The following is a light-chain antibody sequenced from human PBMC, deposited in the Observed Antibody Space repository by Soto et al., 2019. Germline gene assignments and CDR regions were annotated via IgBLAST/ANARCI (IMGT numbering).Light chain of an antibody. V-gene: IGKV3-15*01. CDR3: QQYNDWPTIT. CDR2: GAS. Sequence: PGERATLSCRASQSVSGNLAWYQQKPGQAPRLLIYGASTRATGLPARFSGSGYGTEFTLTISSLQSEDFAVYYCQQYNDWPTITFGQGTRLEIK. J-gene: IGKJ5*01. CDR1: QSVSGN.